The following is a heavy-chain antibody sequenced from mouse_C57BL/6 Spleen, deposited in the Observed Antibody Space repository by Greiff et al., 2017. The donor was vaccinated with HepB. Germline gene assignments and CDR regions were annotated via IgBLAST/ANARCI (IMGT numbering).Heavy chain of an antibody. Sequence: EVKVVESGGGLVKPGGSLKLSCAASGFTFSDYGMHWVRQAPEKGLEWVAYISSGSSTIYYADTVKGRFTISRDNAQNTLFLQMTSLRSEDTAMYYCARELTGDYFDYWGQGTTLTVSS. CDR2: ISSGSSTI. D-gene: IGHD4-1*01. CDR3: ARELTGDYFDY. CDR1: GFTFSDYG. J-gene: IGHJ2*01. V-gene: IGHV5-17*01.